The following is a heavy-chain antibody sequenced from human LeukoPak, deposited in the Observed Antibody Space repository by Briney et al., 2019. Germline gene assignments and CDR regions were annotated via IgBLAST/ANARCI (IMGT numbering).Heavy chain of an antibody. V-gene: IGHV3-33*01. CDR2: IWYDGSNK. J-gene: IGHJ1*01. CDR1: GFTFSSYG. D-gene: IGHD3-22*01. CDR3: ARDYYDSSGYYSEYFQH. Sequence: RGSLRLSCAASGFTFSSYGMHWVRQAPGKGLEGVAVIWYDGSNKYYADSVKGRFTISRDNSKNTLYLQMNSLRAEDTAVYYCARDYYDSSGYYSEYFQHWGQGTLVTVSS.